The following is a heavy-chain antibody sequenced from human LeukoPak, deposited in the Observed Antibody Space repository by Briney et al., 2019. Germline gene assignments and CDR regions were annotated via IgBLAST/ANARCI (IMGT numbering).Heavy chain of an antibody. CDR2: IGSGGSPI. J-gene: IGHJ4*02. D-gene: IGHD5-18*01. Sequence: GGSLRLSCGASGFTFSNYPMNWVRQAPGKGLEWLSYIGSGGSPIYYADSVRGRFTISRDNAKNSLSLQMSRLRAEDTAVYYCARVRYNSGYIFDYWGQGALVTVSS. CDR1: GFTFSNYP. V-gene: IGHV3-48*03. CDR3: ARVRYNSGYIFDY.